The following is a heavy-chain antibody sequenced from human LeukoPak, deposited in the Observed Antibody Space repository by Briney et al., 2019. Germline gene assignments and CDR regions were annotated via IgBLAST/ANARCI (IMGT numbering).Heavy chain of an antibody. CDR2: ISSSGSTI. CDR1: GFTFSSYE. D-gene: IGHD3-22*01. CDR3: AKKGASYYYDSSGYN. Sequence: GGSLRLSCAASGFTFSSYEMNWVRQAPGKGLEWVSYISSSGSTIYYADSVKGRFTISRDNSKNTLYLQMNSLRAEDTAVYYCAKKGASYYYDSSGYNWGQGTLVTVSS. V-gene: IGHV3-48*03. J-gene: IGHJ4*02.